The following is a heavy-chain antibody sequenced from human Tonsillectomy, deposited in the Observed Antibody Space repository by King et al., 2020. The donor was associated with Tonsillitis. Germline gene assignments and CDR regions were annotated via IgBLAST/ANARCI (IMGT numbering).Heavy chain of an antibody. CDR2: ISWNSGSI. CDR1: GFTFDDYA. V-gene: IGHV3-9*01. D-gene: IGHD1-26*01. Sequence: DVQLVESGGGLVQPGRSLRLSCVASGFTFDDYAMHWVRQAPGKGLEWVSGISWNSGSIAYAGSVKGRFTISRDNAKNSLYLQMDSLRAEDTALYYCAKDMGVGATGDAFDIWGQGTMVTVSS. J-gene: IGHJ3*02. CDR3: AKDMGVGATGDAFDI.